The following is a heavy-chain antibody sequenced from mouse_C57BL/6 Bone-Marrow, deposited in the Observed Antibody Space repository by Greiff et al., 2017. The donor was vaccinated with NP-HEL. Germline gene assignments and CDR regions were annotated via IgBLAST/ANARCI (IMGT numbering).Heavy chain of an antibody. V-gene: IGHV1-61*01. CDR3: ARMVVGYYFDY. CDR1: GYTFTSYW. CDR2: IYPSDSET. Sequence: VQLQQPGAELVRPGSSVKLSCKASGYTFTSYWMDWVKQRPGQGLEWIGNIYPSDSETHYNQKFKDKATLTVDKSSSTAYMQLSSLTSEDSAVYYCARMVVGYYFDYWGQGTTLTVSS. J-gene: IGHJ2*01. D-gene: IGHD1-1*01.